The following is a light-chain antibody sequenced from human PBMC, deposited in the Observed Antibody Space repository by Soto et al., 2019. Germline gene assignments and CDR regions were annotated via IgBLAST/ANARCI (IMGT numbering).Light chain of an antibody. V-gene: IGLV1-44*01. CDR3: AAWDDSLNGQGV. J-gene: IGLJ3*02. CDR2: SND. CDR1: SSNIGRNT. Sequence: VLTQPPSASGTPGQRVSISCSGSSSNIGRNTVNWYQQLPGTAPKVLIYSNDQRPSGVPDRFSGSKSGTSASLAISGLQSEDEADYYCAAWDDSLNGQGVFGGGTKLTVL.